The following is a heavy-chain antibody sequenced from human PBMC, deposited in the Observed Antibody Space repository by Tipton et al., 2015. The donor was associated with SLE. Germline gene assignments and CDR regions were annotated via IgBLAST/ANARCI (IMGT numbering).Heavy chain of an antibody. Sequence: TLSLTCTVSGDSISTYYWSWVRQPPGKGLEWIGFIHSSGSTKYNPSLTSRITISLDTSKNQFSLKLTSVTAADTAVYYCARGLGDQWTNWFDPWGQGALVTVSS. D-gene: IGHD2-8*01. CDR2: IHSSGST. V-gene: IGHV4-59*01. J-gene: IGHJ5*02. CDR1: GDSISTYY. CDR3: ARGLGDQWTNWFDP.